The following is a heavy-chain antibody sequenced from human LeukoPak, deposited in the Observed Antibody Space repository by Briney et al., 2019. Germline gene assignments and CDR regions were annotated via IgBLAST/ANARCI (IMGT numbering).Heavy chain of an antibody. CDR2: IIPIFGTA. V-gene: IGHV1-69*06. Sequence: SVKVSCKASGGTFSSYAISWVRQAPGQGLEWMGGIIPIFGTANYAQKFQGRVTITADKSTSTAYMELSSLRSEDTAVYYCARDQWFGESDAFDIWGQGTMVTVSS. D-gene: IGHD3-10*01. J-gene: IGHJ3*02. CDR1: GGTFSSYA. CDR3: ARDQWFGESDAFDI.